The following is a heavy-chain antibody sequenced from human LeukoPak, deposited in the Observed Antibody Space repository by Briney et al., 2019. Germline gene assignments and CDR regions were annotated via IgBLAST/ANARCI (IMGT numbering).Heavy chain of an antibody. D-gene: IGHD5-18*01. J-gene: IGHJ4*02. CDR2: INHSGST. V-gene: IGHV4-34*01. Sequence: PSETLSLTCAVYGGSISGYCWSWIRQPPGKGLEWIGEINHSGSTNYNPSLKSRVTISVDTSKNQFSLKLSSVTAADTAVYYCARGSVDTAMVTTYDFDSWGQGTLVTVSS. CDR1: GGSISGYC. CDR3: ARGSVDTAMVTTYDFDS.